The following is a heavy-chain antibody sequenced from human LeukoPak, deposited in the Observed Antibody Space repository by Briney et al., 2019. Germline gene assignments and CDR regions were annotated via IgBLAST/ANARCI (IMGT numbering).Heavy chain of an antibody. V-gene: IGHV4-38-2*01. J-gene: IGHJ4*02. Sequence: SETLSLTCAVSGYSISSGYYWGWIRQPPGKGLEWIGSIYHSGSTYYNPSLKSRVTISVDTSKNQFSLKLSSVTAADTAVYYCARVQQQLGLYFDYWGQGTLVTVSS. CDR1: GYSISSGYY. D-gene: IGHD6-13*01. CDR2: IYHSGST. CDR3: ARVQQQLGLYFDY.